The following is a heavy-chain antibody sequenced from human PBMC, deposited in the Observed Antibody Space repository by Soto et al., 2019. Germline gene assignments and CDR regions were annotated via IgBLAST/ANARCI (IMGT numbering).Heavy chain of an antibody. J-gene: IGHJ4*02. D-gene: IGHD2-2*01. V-gene: IGHV4-31*03. Sequence: QVQLQESGPGLVKPSQTLSLTCTVSGGSISNGYYYWSWVRQNPGKGLEWIGHIYHSGRTYYNPSLKSRVTISVDTSKNQFSLNLSSVTAADTAVYYCARWVEVPLDYFDSWGQGTPVTVSS. CDR3: ARWVEVPLDYFDS. CDR1: GGSISNGYYY. CDR2: IYHSGRT.